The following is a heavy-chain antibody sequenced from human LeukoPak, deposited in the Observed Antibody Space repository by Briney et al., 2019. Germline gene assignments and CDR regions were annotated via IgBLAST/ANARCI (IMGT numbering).Heavy chain of an antibody. Sequence: PGGSLRLSCAASGFTFSSYGMHWVRQAPGKGLEWVAFIRYDGSNKYYADSVKGRFTISRDNSKNTLYLQMNSLRAEDTAVYYCARGAPIAVAARDPIWGQGTMATVSS. CDR2: IRYDGSNK. D-gene: IGHD6-19*01. J-gene: IGHJ3*02. V-gene: IGHV3-30*02. CDR1: GFTFSSYG. CDR3: ARGAPIAVAARDPI.